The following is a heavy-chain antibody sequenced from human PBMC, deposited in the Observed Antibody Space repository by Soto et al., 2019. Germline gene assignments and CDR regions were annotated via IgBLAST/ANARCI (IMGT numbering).Heavy chain of an antibody. Sequence: QMQLVQSGAEVKKTGSSVKVSCKASGYTFTYRYLHWVRQAPGQALEWMGWITPFNGNTNYAQKFQDRVTITRDRSMSTAYMELSSLRSEDTAMYYCASFSWELAQNGAFDIWGQGTMVTVSS. CDR3: ASFSWELAQNGAFDI. V-gene: IGHV1-45*02. D-gene: IGHD1-26*01. J-gene: IGHJ3*02. CDR1: GYTFTYRY. CDR2: ITPFNGNT.